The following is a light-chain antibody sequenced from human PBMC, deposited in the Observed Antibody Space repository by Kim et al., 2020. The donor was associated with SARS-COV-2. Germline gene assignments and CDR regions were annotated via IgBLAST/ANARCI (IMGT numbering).Light chain of an antibody. CDR3: MQALATPGT. Sequence: PASIYCRSSQSLLHSNGKTYLDWYLQKPGQSPQLLIYLVSNRASGVPDRFSGSVSGTDFTLKISRVEAEDVGFYYCMQALATPGTFGQGTKVDIK. CDR1: QSLLHSNGKTY. V-gene: IGKV2-28*01. J-gene: IGKJ1*01. CDR2: LVS.